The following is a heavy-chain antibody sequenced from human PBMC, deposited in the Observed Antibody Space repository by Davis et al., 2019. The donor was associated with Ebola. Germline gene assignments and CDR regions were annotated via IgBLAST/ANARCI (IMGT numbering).Heavy chain of an antibody. Sequence: GESLKISCAASGFTFSSYAMSWVRQAPGKGLEWVSAISGSGGSTYYADSVKGRFTISRDNSKNTLYLQMNSLRAEDTAVYYCAKVPEAPYYYGSGSSSWYFDYWGQGTLVTVSS. CDR1: GFTFSSYA. CDR2: ISGSGGST. CDR3: AKVPEAPYYYGSGSSSWYFDY. J-gene: IGHJ4*02. D-gene: IGHD3-10*01. V-gene: IGHV3-23*01.